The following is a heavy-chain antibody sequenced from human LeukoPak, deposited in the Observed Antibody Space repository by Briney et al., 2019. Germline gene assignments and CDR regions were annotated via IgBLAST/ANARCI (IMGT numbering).Heavy chain of an antibody. CDR3: ARHHSSAYPFDY. D-gene: IGHD3-22*01. CDR1: GGSISHYY. CDR2: ISNSGTT. V-gene: IGHV4-59*08. J-gene: IGHJ4*02. Sequence: SETLSLTCTVSGGSISHYYWSWIRQPPGKGLEWGGYISNSGTTNYHPSLKSRVTISVDTSKNHFPLKLTSMPAADTAVFYCARHHSSAYPFDYWGQGTLVTVSS.